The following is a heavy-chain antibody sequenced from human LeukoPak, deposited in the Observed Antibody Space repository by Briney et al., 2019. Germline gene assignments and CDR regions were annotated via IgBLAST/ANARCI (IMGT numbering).Heavy chain of an antibody. Sequence: GGSLRLSCAASGFTFSNYGMHWVRQAPGKGLEWVSAISGSGGSTYYADSVKGRFTISRDNSKNTLYLQMNSLRAEDTAVYYCAKGLGSSGYLFDYWGQGTLVTVSS. CDR3: AKGLGSSGYLFDY. D-gene: IGHD3-22*01. CDR1: GFTFSNYG. J-gene: IGHJ4*02. CDR2: ISGSGGST. V-gene: IGHV3-23*01.